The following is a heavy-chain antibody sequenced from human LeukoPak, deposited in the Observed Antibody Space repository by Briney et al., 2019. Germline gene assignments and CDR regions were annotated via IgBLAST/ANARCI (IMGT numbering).Heavy chain of an antibody. CDR2: IIPILGIA. V-gene: IGHV1-69*02. J-gene: IGHJ3*02. CDR1: GGTFSSYT. CDR3: ASGGITMIRNAFDI. D-gene: IGHD3-22*01. Sequence: GSSVKVSCKASGGTFSSYTISWVRQAPGQGLEWMGRIIPILGIANYAQKFQGRVTITRNTSISTAYMELSSLRSEDTAVYYCASGGITMIRNAFDIRGQGTMVTVSS.